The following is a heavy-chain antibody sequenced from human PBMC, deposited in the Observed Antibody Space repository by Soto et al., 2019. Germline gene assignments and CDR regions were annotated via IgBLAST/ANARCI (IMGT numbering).Heavy chain of an antibody. J-gene: IGHJ6*02. V-gene: IGHV1-2*04. CDR2: INPKSGDT. D-gene: IGHD3-10*01. Sequence: ASVKVSCKASGYSFTDYHIHWVRQAPGQGLEWLGRINPKSGDTSTAQKFQGWVTMTTDTSISTASMELTRLTSDDTAIYYCARPLSGGMDVWGQGTTVTVSS. CDR1: GYSFTDYH. CDR3: ARPLSGGMDV.